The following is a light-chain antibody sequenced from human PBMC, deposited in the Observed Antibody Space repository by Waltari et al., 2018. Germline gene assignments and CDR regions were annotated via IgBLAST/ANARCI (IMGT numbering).Light chain of an antibody. V-gene: IGKV3-11*01. CDR1: QSIDNY. J-gene: IGKJ5*01. CDR2: DAS. Sequence: EIVLTQSPATLSLSPGERATHSCRASQSIDNYLTWYQQKPGQAPRLLIYDASYRATGIPVRFSGRGSGTDFTLTISSLEPEDFAGYYCQQRANWPITFGQGTRLEIK. CDR3: QQRANWPIT.